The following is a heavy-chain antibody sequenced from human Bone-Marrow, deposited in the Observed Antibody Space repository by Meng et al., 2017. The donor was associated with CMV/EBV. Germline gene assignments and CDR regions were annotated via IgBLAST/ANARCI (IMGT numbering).Heavy chain of an antibody. CDR2: ISGSGGST. V-gene: IGHV3-23*01. CDR1: GSTFSSYA. D-gene: IGHD2-21*01. CDR3: AKGGIVVVSAIPNTEYFQH. J-gene: IGHJ1*01. Sequence: GESLKISCAASGSTFSSYAMSWVRQAPGKGLEWVSAISGSGGSTYYADSVKGRFTISRDNSKNTLYLQMNILIAEDTAVYYCAKGGIVVVSAIPNTEYFQHWGQGTLVTVSS.